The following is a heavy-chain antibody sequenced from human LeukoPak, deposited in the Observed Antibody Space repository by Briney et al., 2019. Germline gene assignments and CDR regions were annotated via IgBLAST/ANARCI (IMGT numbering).Heavy chain of an antibody. CDR2: IYYSGST. V-gene: IGHV4-59*01. J-gene: IGHJ4*02. CDR1: GGSFSGYY. Sequence: PSETLSLTCAVYGGSFSGYYWSWIRQPPGKGLEWIGYIYYSGSTNYNPSLKSRVTISVDTSKNQFSLKLSSVTAADTAVYYCTREVGATENFDYWGQGTLVTVSS. D-gene: IGHD1-26*01. CDR3: TREVGATENFDY.